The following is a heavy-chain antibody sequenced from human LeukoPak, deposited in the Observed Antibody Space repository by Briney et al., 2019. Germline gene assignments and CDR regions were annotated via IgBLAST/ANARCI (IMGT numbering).Heavy chain of an antibody. Sequence: SVKVSCKASGGTFSSYAISWVRQAPGQGLEWMGGIRPIFGTSNYAQKFQGRVTITADESTSTDYMELSSLRSEDTAVYYCARDRLRWRSLSGVEGDYWGQGTLVTVSS. CDR2: IRPIFGTS. J-gene: IGHJ4*02. D-gene: IGHD4-23*01. V-gene: IGHV1-69*13. CDR1: GGTFSSYA. CDR3: ARDRLRWRSLSGVEGDY.